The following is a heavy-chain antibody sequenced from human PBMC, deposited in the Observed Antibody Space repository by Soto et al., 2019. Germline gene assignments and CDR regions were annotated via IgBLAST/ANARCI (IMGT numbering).Heavy chain of an antibody. Sequence: SEPMSHTCAVPGGTIGSYCWRWIRQTPGKGLEWIGYIYYSGSTNYNPSLKSRVTISVDTPKNQFSLKLSSVTAADTAVYYCARVWGGAFDIWGQGTMVSV. D-gene: IGHD3-10*01. CDR1: GGTIGSYC. CDR3: ARVWGGAFDI. J-gene: IGHJ3*02. V-gene: IGHV4-59*01. CDR2: IYYSGST.